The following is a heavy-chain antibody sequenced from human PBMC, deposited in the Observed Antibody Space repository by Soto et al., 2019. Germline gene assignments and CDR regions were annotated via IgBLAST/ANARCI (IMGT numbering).Heavy chain of an antibody. CDR1: GFAFNNHG. CDR3: EKDLNFAFWRGYYVCNYYDGMDG. Sequence: GGSLTLSCTVSGFAFNNHGINWRRQAPGKALEWVSSISKSDYTYYSDSVTGRFTIYRENAKHSVPLKMNTLRVEDTAVYYLEKDLNFAFWRGYYVCNYYDGMDGCGQWHTVTV. V-gene: IGHV3-21*01. J-gene: IGHJ6*02. D-gene: IGHD3-3*01. CDR2: ISKSDYT.